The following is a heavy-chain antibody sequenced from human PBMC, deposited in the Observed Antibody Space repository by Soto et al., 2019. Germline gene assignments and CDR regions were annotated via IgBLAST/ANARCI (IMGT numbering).Heavy chain of an antibody. D-gene: IGHD2-8*01. CDR1: GYTFTSYG. J-gene: IGHJ6*02. V-gene: IGHV1-18*04. CDR3: ARGPIVLMVYANRGGMDV. Sequence: ASVKVSCKASGYTFTSYGISWVRQAPGQGLEWMGWISAYNGNTNYAQKLQGRVTMTTDTSTSTAYMELRSLRSDDTAVYYCARGPIVLMVYANRGGMDVWGQGTTVTVSS. CDR2: ISAYNGNT.